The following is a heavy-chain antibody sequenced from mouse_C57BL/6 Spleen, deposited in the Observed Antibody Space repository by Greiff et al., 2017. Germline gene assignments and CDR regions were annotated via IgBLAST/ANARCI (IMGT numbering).Heavy chain of an antibody. CDR1: GYTFTSYW. D-gene: IGHD2-1*01. J-gene: IGHJ2*01. Sequence: VQLQQSGAELVKPGASVKMSCKASGYTFTSYWITWVKQRPGQGLEWIGDIYPGSGSTNYNEKFKSKATLTVDTSSSTAYMQLSSLTSEGSAVYYGARHYGNPYYFDYWGQGTTLTVSS. V-gene: IGHV1-55*01. CDR3: ARHYGNPYYFDY. CDR2: IYPGSGST.